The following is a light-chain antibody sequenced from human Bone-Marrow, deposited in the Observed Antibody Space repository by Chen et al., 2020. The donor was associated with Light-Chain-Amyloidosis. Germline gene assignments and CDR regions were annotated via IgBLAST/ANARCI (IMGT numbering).Light chain of an antibody. CDR3: SSYTITNTLV. CDR1: SSDVGGDNH. CDR2: EVT. Sequence: SALTQPASVSGSPRQSITLTCTGTSSDVGGDNHVSWYQQHPDKAPKLMIYEVTNRPSRVPDRFSGSKSDNTASLTISGLQTEDEADYFCSSYTITNTLVFGSGTRVTVL. J-gene: IGLJ1*01. V-gene: IGLV2-14*01.